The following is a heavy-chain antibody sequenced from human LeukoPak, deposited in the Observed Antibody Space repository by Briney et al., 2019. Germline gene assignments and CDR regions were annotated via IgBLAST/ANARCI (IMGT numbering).Heavy chain of an antibody. J-gene: IGHJ4*02. D-gene: IGHD4-17*01. CDR3: ARLNYGDYTLDY. CDR2: IDPSDSYT. V-gene: IGHV5-10-1*01. CDR1: GYSFTNYW. Sequence: GESLQISCKGSGYSFTNYWISWVRQMPGKGLEWMGRIDPSDSYTNDSPSFQGHVTFLVDKSISTAYLQWSSLKASDTAIYYCARLNYGDYTLDYWGQGTLVTVSS.